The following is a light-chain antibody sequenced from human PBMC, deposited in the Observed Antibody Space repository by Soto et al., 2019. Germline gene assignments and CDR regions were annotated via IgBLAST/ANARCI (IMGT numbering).Light chain of an antibody. J-gene: IGKJ4*01. CDR2: GAS. CDR3: QQYGSSLRT. CDR1: QSVSSSY. Sequence: EIVMTQSPATLSVSPGERATLSCRASQSVSSSYLAWYQQKPGQAPRLLIYGASSRATGIPDRFSGSGSGTDFTLTISRLEPEDFAVYYCQQYGSSLRTFGGGTKVDIK. V-gene: IGKV3-20*01.